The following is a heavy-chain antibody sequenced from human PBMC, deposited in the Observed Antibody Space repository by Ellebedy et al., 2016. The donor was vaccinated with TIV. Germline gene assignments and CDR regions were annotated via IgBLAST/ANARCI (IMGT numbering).Heavy chain of an antibody. CDR2: ISYDGSNK. V-gene: IGHV3-30*18. J-gene: IGHJ4*02. D-gene: IGHD3-10*01. CDR3: AKDLGFGELADY. CDR1: GFTFSSYG. Sequence: GESLKISCAASGFTFSSYGMHWVRQAPGKGLEWVAVISYDGSNKYYADSVKGRFTISRDNSKNTLYLQMNSLRAEDTAVYYCAKDLGFGELADYWGQGTLVTVSS.